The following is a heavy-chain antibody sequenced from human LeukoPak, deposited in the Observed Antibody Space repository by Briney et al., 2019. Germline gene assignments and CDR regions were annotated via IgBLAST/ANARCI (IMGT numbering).Heavy chain of an antibody. CDR1: GYTFTTSG. CDR3: VRGTGFYNDGMDV. D-gene: IGHD3-9*01. CDR2: ISTYNAKT. J-gene: IGHJ6*02. Sequence: ASVKVSCKASGYTFTTSGVSWVRQAPGQGLEWMGWISTYNAKTNFAQKFQGRVTMTTDTSTSTAYMELRSLRSDDSAVYYCVRGTGFYNDGMDVWGQGTTVTASS. V-gene: IGHV1-18*01.